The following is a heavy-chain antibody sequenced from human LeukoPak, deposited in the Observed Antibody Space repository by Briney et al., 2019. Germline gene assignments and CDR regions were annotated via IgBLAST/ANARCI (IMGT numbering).Heavy chain of an antibody. CDR3: ARDLHWAFDY. Sequence: GGSLRLSCAASGFTFSSYSMNWVRQAPGKGLEWVSYIRSSSSIIQYADSVKGRFTISGDNAKNSLYLQMNSLRAEDTAVYYCARDLHWAFDYWGQGTLGTVS. V-gene: IGHV3-48*01. D-gene: IGHD7-27*01. CDR1: GFTFSSYS. J-gene: IGHJ4*02. CDR2: IRSSSSII.